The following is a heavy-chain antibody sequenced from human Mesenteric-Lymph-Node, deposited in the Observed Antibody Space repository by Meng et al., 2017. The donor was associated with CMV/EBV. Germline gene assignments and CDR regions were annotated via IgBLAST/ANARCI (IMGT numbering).Heavy chain of an antibody. J-gene: IGHJ4*02. CDR1: GFTFSSHA. V-gene: IGHV3-23*01. D-gene: IGHD1-14*01. Sequence: SLRLSCAASGFTFSSHAMTWVRQAPGKGLEWVSAISGSGDNTYYADSVKGRFTISRDNSRNTLYLQMNSLRAEDTAVYYCADHLPRHYWGQGTLVTVSS. CDR3: ADHLPRHY. CDR2: ISGSGDNT.